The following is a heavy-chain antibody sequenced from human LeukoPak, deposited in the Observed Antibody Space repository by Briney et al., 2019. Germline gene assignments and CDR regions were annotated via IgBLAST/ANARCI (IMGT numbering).Heavy chain of an antibody. CDR3: ALLAVASDFEY. V-gene: IGHV3-48*03. CDR1: GFMFRSFE. Sequence: PGGSLRLSCAASGFMFRSFEMYWVRQAPGKGLEWIAYISSGATTMYYADSVKGRFTISRDDAKNSLFLQMKSLRAEDTAVYYCALLAVASDFEYWGQGALVTVSS. CDR2: ISSGATTM. D-gene: IGHD4-11*01. J-gene: IGHJ4*02.